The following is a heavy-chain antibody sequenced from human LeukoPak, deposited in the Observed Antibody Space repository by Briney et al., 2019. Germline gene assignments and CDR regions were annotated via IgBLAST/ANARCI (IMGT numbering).Heavy chain of an antibody. V-gene: IGHV3-23*01. CDR1: GFTFSSYA. CDR2: ISGSGGST. Sequence: PGGSLRLSCAASGFTFSSYAMSWVRQAPGKGLEWVSAISGSGGSTYYADSVKGRFTISRDNSKNTLYLQMNSLRAEDTAVYYCAKDYKVLRYFDWSDYWGQGTLVTVSS. D-gene: IGHD3-9*01. J-gene: IGHJ4*02. CDR3: AKDYKVLRYFDWSDY.